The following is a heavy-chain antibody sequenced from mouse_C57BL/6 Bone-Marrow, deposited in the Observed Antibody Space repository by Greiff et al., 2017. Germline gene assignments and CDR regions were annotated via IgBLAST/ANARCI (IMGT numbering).Heavy chain of an antibody. CDR1: GFNIKDDY. D-gene: IGHD3-2*02. Sequence: EVKVVESGAELVRPGASVKLSCTASGFNIKDDYMHWVKQRPEQGLEWIGWIDPENGDTEYASKFQGKATITADTSSNTAYLQLSSLTSEDTAVYYCTTAGRGYFDVRGTGTTVTVSS. V-gene: IGHV14-4*01. J-gene: IGHJ1*03. CDR2: IDPENGDT. CDR3: TTAGRGYFDV.